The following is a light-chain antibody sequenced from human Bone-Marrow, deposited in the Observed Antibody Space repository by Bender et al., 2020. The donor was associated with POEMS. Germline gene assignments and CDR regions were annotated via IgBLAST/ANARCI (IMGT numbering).Light chain of an antibody. CDR3: SSYAASNTLA. Sequence: SALTQPASVSASPGQSITISCTGTSSDVGTNLVSWCQQHSGETPKLLIYEISERPSGVSNRFSGSKSGYTASLTISGLQAEDEADYHCSSYAASNTLAFGGGTTLTVL. V-gene: IGLV2-23*02. J-gene: IGLJ3*02. CDR2: EIS. CDR1: SSDVGTNL.